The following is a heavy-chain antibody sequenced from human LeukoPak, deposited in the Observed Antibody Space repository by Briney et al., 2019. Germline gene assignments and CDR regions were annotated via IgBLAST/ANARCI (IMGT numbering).Heavy chain of an antibody. V-gene: IGHV3-21*01. D-gene: IGHD3-10*01. CDR2: ISSSSRYI. CDR1: GFTFSSYS. Sequence: GGSLRLSCAASGFTFSSYSMNWVRQAPGKGLEWLSPISSSSRYIYYADSVKGRFTISRDNAQNSLYLQMNSLRAEDTAVYYCAREGSDNDLWGQGALVTVSS. J-gene: IGHJ5*02. CDR3: AREGSDNDL.